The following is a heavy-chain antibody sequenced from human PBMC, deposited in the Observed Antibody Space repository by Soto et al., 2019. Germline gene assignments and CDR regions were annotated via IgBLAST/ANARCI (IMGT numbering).Heavy chain of an antibody. CDR3: ARDFRAYCTNGVCSSWFDP. CDR1: GGTFSSYA. D-gene: IGHD2-8*01. Sequence: ASVKVSCKASGGTFSSYAISWVRQAPGQGLEWMGGIIPIFGTANYAQKFQGRVTITADESTSTAYMELSSLRSEDTAVYYCARDFRAYCTNGVCSSWFDPWGQGTLVTVSS. CDR2: IIPIFGTA. J-gene: IGHJ5*02. V-gene: IGHV1-69*13.